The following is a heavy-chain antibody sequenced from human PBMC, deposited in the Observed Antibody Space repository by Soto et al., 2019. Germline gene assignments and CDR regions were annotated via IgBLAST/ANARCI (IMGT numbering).Heavy chain of an antibody. CDR3: TKAGGRVSTPCDS. CDR2: ISNEGRDT. D-gene: IGHD1-1*01. CDR1: GFSFSTYG. Sequence: QIQLVESGGGVVQPARSLRLSCAASGFSFSTYGMHWVRQTPGKGLEWVAVISNEGRDTYYADSVKGRFTISRDNSTNTLSLQMNSLRTEDTAIYDCTKAGGRVSTPCDSWGQGTLVTVSS. V-gene: IGHV3-30*18. J-gene: IGHJ5*01.